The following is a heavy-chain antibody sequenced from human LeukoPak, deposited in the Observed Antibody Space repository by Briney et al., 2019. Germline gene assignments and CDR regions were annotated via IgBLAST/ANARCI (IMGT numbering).Heavy chain of an antibody. D-gene: IGHD6-13*01. CDR3: ARGSGAAGVDY. Sequence: SETLSLTCTVSGGSISSSSYYWGWIRQPPGKGLEWIGSIYYSGSTYYNPSLKSRVTISVDTSKNQFSLKLSSVTAADTAVYYCARGSGAAGVDYWGQGTLVTVSS. CDR1: GGSISSSSYY. CDR2: IYYSGST. J-gene: IGHJ4*02. V-gene: IGHV4-39*01.